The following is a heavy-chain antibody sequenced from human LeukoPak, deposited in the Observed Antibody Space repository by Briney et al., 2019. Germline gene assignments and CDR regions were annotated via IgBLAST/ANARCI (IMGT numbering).Heavy chain of an antibody. CDR3: ARDRAGYCSSTSCTDAFDI. Sequence: SETLSLTCTVSGGSISSYYWGWIRQPAGKGLEWIGRIYTSGSTNYNPSLKSRVTMSVDTSKNQFSLKLSSVTAADTAVYYCARDRAGYCSSTSCTDAFDIWGQGTMVTVSS. V-gene: IGHV4-4*07. J-gene: IGHJ3*02. D-gene: IGHD2-2*01. CDR2: IYTSGST. CDR1: GGSISSYY.